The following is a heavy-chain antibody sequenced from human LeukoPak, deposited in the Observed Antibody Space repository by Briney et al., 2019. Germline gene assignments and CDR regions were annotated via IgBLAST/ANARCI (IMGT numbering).Heavy chain of an antibody. V-gene: IGHV4-59*11. J-gene: IGHJ4*02. CDR1: GGSISTHY. CDR2: NSYSGNT. D-gene: IGHD6-19*01. CDR3: ARAGSGWSFDY. Sequence: PSETLSLTCTASGGSISTHYWTWIRQPPGKAPEWIGYNSYSGNTNYNPSLKSRVTISVDVSKNQFSLKLSSVTATDTAVYYCARAGSGWSFDYWGQGTLVTVSS.